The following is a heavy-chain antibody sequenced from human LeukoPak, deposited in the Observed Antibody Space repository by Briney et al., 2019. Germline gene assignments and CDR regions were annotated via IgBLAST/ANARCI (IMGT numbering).Heavy chain of an antibody. Sequence: SETLSLTCAVYGGSFSGYYWSWIRQPPGKGLEWIGEINHSGSTNYNPSVKSRVTISVDKSKNQFSLKLRSVTAADTAVYYCARVSGSYFDYWGQGTLVTVSS. CDR2: INHSGST. CDR3: ARVSGSYFDY. CDR1: GGSFSGYY. D-gene: IGHD1-26*01. V-gene: IGHV4-34*01. J-gene: IGHJ4*02.